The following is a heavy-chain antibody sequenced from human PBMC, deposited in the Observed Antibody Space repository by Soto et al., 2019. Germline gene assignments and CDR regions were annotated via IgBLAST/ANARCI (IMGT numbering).Heavy chain of an antibody. J-gene: IGHJ4*02. V-gene: IGHV3-30*18. CDR1: GFTFSDYG. D-gene: IGHD6-13*01. Sequence: QVQVVESGGGVVQPGRSLRLSWAASGFTFSDYGMHWIRQAPGKGLEWVAVISYDGSKKYYADSVKGRFTTSRDNSKNTLYLQMNSLRPEDTAVYYCAKVGKGWDYFDYWDQGTLVTVSS. CDR3: AKVGKGWDYFDY. CDR2: ISYDGSKK.